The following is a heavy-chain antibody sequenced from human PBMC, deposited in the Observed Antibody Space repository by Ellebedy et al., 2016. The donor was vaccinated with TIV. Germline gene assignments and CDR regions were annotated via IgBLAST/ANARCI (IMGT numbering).Heavy chain of an antibody. J-gene: IGHJ4*02. CDR3: ARDQWLGRAYYFDS. CDR2: IKQDGSEK. D-gene: IGHD6-19*01. V-gene: IGHV3-7*01. Sequence: GGSLRLSCGTSGFTFSNYWMTWIRQAPGKGLEWVANIKQDGSEKYYVDSVKGRFSISRDNAKNSLYLQMNSLTNEDKAVYYCARDQWLGRAYYFDSWGQGTLVTVSS. CDR1: GFTFSNYW.